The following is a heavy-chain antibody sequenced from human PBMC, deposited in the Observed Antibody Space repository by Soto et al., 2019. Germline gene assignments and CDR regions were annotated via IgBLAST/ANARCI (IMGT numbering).Heavy chain of an antibody. V-gene: IGHV1-69*01. D-gene: IGHD1-1*01. CDR2: IIPIFGTA. Sequence: QVQLVQSGAEVKKPGSSVKVSCKASGGTFSSYAISWVRQAPGQGLEWMGGIIPIFGTANYAQKFQGRVTITADEPASTAYLELSRVRSEDTAVYYCARDLTAYDWGIYSWFDPWGQGTLVTVSS. J-gene: IGHJ5*02. CDR1: GGTFSSYA. CDR3: ARDLTAYDWGIYSWFDP.